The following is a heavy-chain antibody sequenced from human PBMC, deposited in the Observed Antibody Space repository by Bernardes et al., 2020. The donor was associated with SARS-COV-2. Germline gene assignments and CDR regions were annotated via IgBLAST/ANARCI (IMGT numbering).Heavy chain of an antibody. Sequence: GGSLFLSCAASGFTFRSSAMNWVRQAPGKGLEWVSVTSGSGGSTNYADSVKGRFTISRDSSKNTLYLQMNSLRAEDTAVYYCAKSGLGNSLSWIDYWGQGTLVTGSS. CDR1: GFTFRSSA. D-gene: IGHD3-10*01. CDR3: AKSGLGNSLSWIDY. J-gene: IGHJ4*02. CDR2: TSGSGGST. V-gene: IGHV3-23*01.